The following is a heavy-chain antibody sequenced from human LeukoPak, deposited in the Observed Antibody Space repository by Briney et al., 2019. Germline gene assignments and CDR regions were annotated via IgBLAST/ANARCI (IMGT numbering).Heavy chain of an antibody. CDR1: GFTFSSYW. J-gene: IGHJ4*02. V-gene: IGHV3-74*01. Sequence: PGGSLRLSCAASGFTFSSYWMHWVRQAPGKGLVWVSRINSDGSSTTYADSVKGRFTISRDNAKNTLYLQMNSLRAEDTAMYYCARVFSGWYFYFDSWGQGTLVPVSS. CDR3: ARVFSGWYFYFDS. D-gene: IGHD6-19*01. CDR2: INSDGSST.